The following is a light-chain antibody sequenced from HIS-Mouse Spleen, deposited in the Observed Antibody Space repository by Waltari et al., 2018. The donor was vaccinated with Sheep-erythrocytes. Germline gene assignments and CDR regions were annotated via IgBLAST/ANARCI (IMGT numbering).Light chain of an antibody. J-gene: IGLJ1*01. Sequence: QSALTQPRSVSGSPGQSVTISCTGTSSDVGGYNSVSWYQQHPGKAPKLMIYDVSKRPSGVPDRFSGSKSGNTASLTISGLQAEDEADYYCCSHAGSYNHVFATGTKVTVL. CDR2: DVS. CDR3: CSHAGSYNHV. V-gene: IGLV2-11*01. CDR1: SSDVGGYNS.